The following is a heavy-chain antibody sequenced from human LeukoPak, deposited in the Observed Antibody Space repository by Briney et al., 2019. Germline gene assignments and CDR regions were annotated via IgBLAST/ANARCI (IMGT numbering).Heavy chain of an antibody. Sequence: GGSLRLSCAASGFIFNTYTMNWVRQAPGKGLEWVSAISGGGGGTYYADFVKGRFTISRDNSKNTLSLQMNSLRAEDTAAYYCARDTIYGSGSRSDYWGQGTLVTVSS. J-gene: IGHJ4*02. CDR2: ISGGGGGT. D-gene: IGHD3-10*01. V-gene: IGHV3-23*01. CDR1: GFIFNTYT. CDR3: ARDTIYGSGSRSDY.